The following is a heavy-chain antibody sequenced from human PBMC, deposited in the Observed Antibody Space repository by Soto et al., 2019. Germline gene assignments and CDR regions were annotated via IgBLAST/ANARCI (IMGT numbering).Heavy chain of an antibody. CDR2: IYPGDHET. V-gene: IGHV5-51*01. Sequence: PGESLKISCQCSGYTFSNFWIGWVRQLPGKGLEWMGIIYPGDHETRYSPSFHGKVTISADKSINTAYLQWSSLKASDTAMYYCASINYYDSSGYHDWGQGTLVTVSS. J-gene: IGHJ4*02. CDR3: ASINYYDSSGYHD. CDR1: GYTFSNFW. D-gene: IGHD3-22*01.